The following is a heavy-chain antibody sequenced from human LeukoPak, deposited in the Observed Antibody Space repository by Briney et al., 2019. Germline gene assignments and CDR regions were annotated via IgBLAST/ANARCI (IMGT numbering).Heavy chain of an antibody. Sequence: GASVKVSCKAFGYTFTGYYMHWVRQAPGQGLEWMGWINPNSGGTNYAQKFQGRVTITADESTSTAYMELSSLRSEDTAVYYCARARRDYGDYLMGFFDPWGQGTLVTVSS. V-gene: IGHV1-2*02. D-gene: IGHD4-17*01. CDR2: INPNSGGT. J-gene: IGHJ5*02. CDR1: GYTFTGYY. CDR3: ARARRDYGDYLMGFFDP.